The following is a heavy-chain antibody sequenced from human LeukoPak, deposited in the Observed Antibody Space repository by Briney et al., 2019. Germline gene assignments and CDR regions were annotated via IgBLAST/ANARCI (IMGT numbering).Heavy chain of an antibody. J-gene: IGHJ4*02. CDR1: GGSISSSSYY. D-gene: IGHD6-19*01. CDR2: IYYSGST. CDR3: ARASEEEEWLEYYFDY. Sequence: ETLSLTCTVSGGSISSSSYYWGWIRQPPGKGLEWIGSIYYSGSTNYNPSLKSRVTISVGTSKNQFSLKLSSVTAADTAVYYCARASEEEEWLEYYFDYWGQGTLVTVSS. V-gene: IGHV4-39*07.